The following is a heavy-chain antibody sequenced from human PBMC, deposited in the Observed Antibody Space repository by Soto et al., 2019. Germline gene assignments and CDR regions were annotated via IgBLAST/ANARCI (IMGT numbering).Heavy chain of an antibody. V-gene: IGHV3-33*01. Sequence: GGSLRLSCAASGFTLSNYGMHWVRQAPGKGLEWVALIWYDGSNKYHADSVKGRFTISRDNSKNTLYLQMNSLRAEDTAVYYCARDLGSGTAMVFFDYWGQGALVTVSS. CDR1: GFTLSNYG. D-gene: IGHD5-18*01. CDR3: ARDLGSGTAMVFFDY. CDR2: IWYDGSNK. J-gene: IGHJ4*02.